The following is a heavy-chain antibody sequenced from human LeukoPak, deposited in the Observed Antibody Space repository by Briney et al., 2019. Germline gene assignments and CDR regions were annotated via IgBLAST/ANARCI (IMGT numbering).Heavy chain of an antibody. CDR1: GFTFSSYA. Sequence: GGSLRLSCAASGFTFSSYAMSWVRQAPGKGLEWVANIKQDGSEKYYVDSVEGRFTISRDNAKNSLYLQMNSLRAEDAAVYYCARRYMATSAEDFDYWGQGTLVTVSS. V-gene: IGHV3-7*01. CDR2: IKQDGSEK. D-gene: IGHD5-24*01. CDR3: ARRYMATSAEDFDY. J-gene: IGHJ4*02.